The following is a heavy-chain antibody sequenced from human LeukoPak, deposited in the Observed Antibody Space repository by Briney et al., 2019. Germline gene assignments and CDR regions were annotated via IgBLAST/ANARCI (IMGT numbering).Heavy chain of an antibody. V-gene: IGHV3-33*01. CDR1: GFTFSNYD. CDR2: IWYDGSNK. J-gene: IGHJ3*02. D-gene: IGHD4-23*01. Sequence: PGRSLRLSCAASGFTFSNYDMHWVRQAPGKGLEWVAVIWYDGSNKYYADSVKGRLTISRDNSKNTLYLQMNSLRAEDTAVYYCARDDYGGKLDIWGQGTVVTVSS. CDR3: ARDDYGGKLDI.